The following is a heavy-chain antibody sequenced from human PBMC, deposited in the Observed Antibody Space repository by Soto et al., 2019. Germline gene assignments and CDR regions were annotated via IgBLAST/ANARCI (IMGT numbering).Heavy chain of an antibody. J-gene: IGHJ5*02. CDR2: IDSSGEK. Sequence: QVTLKESGPVLVKPTETLTLRCTVSGLSITDSEMGVSWIRHPPVQPLEWLAHIDSSGEKSYRTFLKSRLAIAKDTSKSQIVLTMTNMDPADTATYYCARRHLAVAVSPWFDPWGQGSPVTVSS. D-gene: IGHD6-19*01. CDR3: ARRHLAVAVSPWFDP. CDR1: GLSITDSEMG. V-gene: IGHV2-26*01.